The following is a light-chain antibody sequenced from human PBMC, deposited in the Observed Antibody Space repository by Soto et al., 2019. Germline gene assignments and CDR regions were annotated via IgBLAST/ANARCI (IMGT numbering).Light chain of an antibody. J-gene: IGLJ3*02. CDR2: GSY. CDR1: SSNIGAGYD. Sequence: QSVLTQPPSVSGAPGQRVTISCTGSSSNIGAGYDVHWYQQLPGTAPKLLIYGSYNRPSGVPDRFSGSKSGTSASLAITGLQAEDEADYYCQSYDSSLGGWVFGGGTKLTVL. CDR3: QSYDSSLGGWV. V-gene: IGLV1-40*01.